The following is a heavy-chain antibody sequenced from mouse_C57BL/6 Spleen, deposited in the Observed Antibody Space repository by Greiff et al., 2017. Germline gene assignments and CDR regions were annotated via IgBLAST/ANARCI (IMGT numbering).Heavy chain of an antibody. J-gene: IGHJ3*01. D-gene: IGHD3-2*02. CDR1: GYTFTSYW. Sequence: VKLQQPGAELVMPGASVKLSCKASGYTFTSYWMHWVKQRPGQGLEWIGEIDPSDSYTNYNQKFKGKSTLTVDKSSSTAYMQLSSLTSEDSAVYYCARWTAQATLAYWGQGTLVTVSA. CDR2: IDPSDSYT. CDR3: ARWTAQATLAY. V-gene: IGHV1-69*01.